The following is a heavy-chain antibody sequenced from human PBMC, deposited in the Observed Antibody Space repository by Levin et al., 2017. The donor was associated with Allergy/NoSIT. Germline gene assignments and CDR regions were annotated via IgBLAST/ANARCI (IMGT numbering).Heavy chain of an antibody. J-gene: IGHJ3*02. CDR1: GGSFSGYY. Sequence: ASETLSLTCAVYGGSFSGYYWSWIRQPPGKGLEWVGEINQSGSTNYNPSLESRVIISVDTSKNQFSLSLTSVTAADTAVYYCARSWAVDDAFDIWGQGTMVTVSS. CDR3: ARSWAVDDAFDI. V-gene: IGHV4-34*01. CDR2: INQSGST. D-gene: IGHD2-15*01.